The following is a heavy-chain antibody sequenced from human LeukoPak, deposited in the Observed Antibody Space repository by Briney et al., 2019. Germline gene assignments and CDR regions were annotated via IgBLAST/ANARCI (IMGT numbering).Heavy chain of an antibody. J-gene: IGHJ3*02. CDR2: IWYDGSNK. CDR1: GFTFSSHW. D-gene: IGHD6-13*01. CDR3: ARASRLGAFDI. V-gene: IGHV3-33*08. Sequence: GGSLRLSCAASGFTFSSHWMSWVRQAPGKGLEWVAVIWYDGSNKYYADSVKGRFTISRDNSKNTLYLQMNSLRAEDTAVYYCARASRLGAFDIWGQGTMVTVSS.